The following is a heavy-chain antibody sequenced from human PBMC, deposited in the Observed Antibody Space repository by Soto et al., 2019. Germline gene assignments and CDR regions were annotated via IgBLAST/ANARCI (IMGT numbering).Heavy chain of an antibody. CDR1: GGTFSSYA. CDR3: AREGSCSGGSCYSGYYYGMDV. CDR2: IIPIFGTA. V-gene: IGHV1-69*01. Sequence: QVQLVQSGAEVKKPGSSVKVSCKASGGTFSSYAISWVRQAPGQGLEWMGGIIPIFGTANYAQKFQGRVTITADESTSTAYMELSSLRSEDTAVYYCAREGSCSGGSCYSGYYYGMDVWGQGTTVTVSS. J-gene: IGHJ6*02. D-gene: IGHD2-15*01.